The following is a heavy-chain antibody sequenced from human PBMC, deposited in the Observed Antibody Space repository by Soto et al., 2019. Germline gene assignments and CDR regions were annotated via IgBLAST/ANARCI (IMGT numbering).Heavy chain of an antibody. J-gene: IGHJ6*03. CDR2: IHSGNSE. CDR1: GLIVNNNY. CDR3: ARDPGYCSGGICYRYMDV. D-gene: IGHD2-15*01. Sequence: EMQLVESGGGLVNPGGSLRLSCAASGLIVNNNYMNWVRQAPGKGLEWVSVIHSGNSESYAHPVMGRFTITRHNSKNMVYLQMNSLRAEDTAVYYCARDPGYCSGGICYRYMDVWGKGTTVTVSS. V-gene: IGHV3-53*04.